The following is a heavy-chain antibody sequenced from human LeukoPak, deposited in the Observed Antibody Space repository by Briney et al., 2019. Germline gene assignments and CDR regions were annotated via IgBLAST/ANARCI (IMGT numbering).Heavy chain of an antibody. Sequence: ASVKVSCKASGNTLTNYGFSWVRQAPGQGLEWMGWLNPNSGDTNYAQKFQGRVTMTRAMSINTAYMELSSLRSDDTAIYYCARAFIETWLQFDAFDIWGQGTMVTVSS. D-gene: IGHD5-24*01. CDR1: GNTLTNYG. CDR3: ARAFIETWLQFDAFDI. CDR2: LNPNSGDT. V-gene: IGHV1-2*02. J-gene: IGHJ3*02.